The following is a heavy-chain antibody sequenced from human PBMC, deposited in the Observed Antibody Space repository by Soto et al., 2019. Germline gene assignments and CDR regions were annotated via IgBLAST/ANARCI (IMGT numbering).Heavy chain of an antibody. J-gene: IGHJ4*02. CDR3: AKGFDYGDTKHIDH. Sequence: PGGSLRLSCAASGFGFSTHALSWVRQAPGKGLEWLSSITNTGITTHYADSVKGRFTISRENSRNTLHLQMNNLRVNDTAVCYCAKGFDYGDTKHIDHWGQGTLVTVSS. CDR2: ITNTGITT. CDR1: GFGFSTHA. D-gene: IGHD4-17*01. V-gene: IGHV3-23*01.